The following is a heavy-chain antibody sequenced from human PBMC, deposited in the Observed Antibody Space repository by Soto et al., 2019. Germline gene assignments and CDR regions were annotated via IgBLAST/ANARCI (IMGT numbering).Heavy chain of an antibody. CDR1: GYTFISYA. CDR2: IIPILGIA. D-gene: IGHD2-15*01. J-gene: IGHJ2*01. CDR3: ARGVVVAAVWYFDL. Sequence: GASVKVSCKASGYTFISYAMHWVRQAPGQRLEWMGRIIPILGIANYAQKFQGRVTITADKSTSTAYMELSSLRSEDTAVYYCARGVVVAAVWYFDLWGRGTLVTVSS. V-gene: IGHV1-69*04.